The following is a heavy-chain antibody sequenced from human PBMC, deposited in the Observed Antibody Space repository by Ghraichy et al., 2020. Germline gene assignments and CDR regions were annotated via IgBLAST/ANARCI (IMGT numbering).Heavy chain of an antibody. V-gene: IGHV1-3*01. CDR3: ARDYYYSSGYYTDEAYNWFDP. J-gene: IGHJ5*02. CDR1: GYTFTTYT. CDR2: INAGNGKT. D-gene: IGHD3-22*01. Sequence: ASVKVSCKASGYTFTTYTIHWVRQAPGQALECMGWINAGNGKTKYSQKFQGRLTITRDTSASTVYMELSSLRSEDTAVYYCARDYYYSSGYYTDEAYNWFDPWGQGTLVTVSS.